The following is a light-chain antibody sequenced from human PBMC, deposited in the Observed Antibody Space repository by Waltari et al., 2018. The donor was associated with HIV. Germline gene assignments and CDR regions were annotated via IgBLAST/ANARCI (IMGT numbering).Light chain of an antibody. CDR1: SSDVGAYNS. Sequence: QSALTQTASVSGSPGQSITISCTGTSSDVGAYNSVSWYQHHPGKAPKLVIFDVSERPTGISNRFSGSKSGNTASLTISGLQAEDEADFYCTSYINNGALVFGGGTKLTVL. J-gene: IGLJ2*01. CDR2: DVS. CDR3: TSYINNGALV. V-gene: IGLV2-14*03.